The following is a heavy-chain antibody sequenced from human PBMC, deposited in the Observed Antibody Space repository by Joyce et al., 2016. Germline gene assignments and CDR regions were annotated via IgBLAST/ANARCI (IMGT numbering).Heavy chain of an antibody. CDR1: GYAFISYY. D-gene: IGHD2-2*01. V-gene: IGHV1-46*01. CDR3: ARALVPAAAFDF. Sequence: QVQLVQSGAEVKKPGASVRVSCKASGYAFISYYVHWVRQAPGQGRDWMGIINPGGGGTNYAQKFLGRVTLNRDTSTNTVYLDLSSLRSEDTAIYYCARALVPAAAFDFWGQGTLVTVSS. CDR2: INPGGGGT. J-gene: IGHJ4*02.